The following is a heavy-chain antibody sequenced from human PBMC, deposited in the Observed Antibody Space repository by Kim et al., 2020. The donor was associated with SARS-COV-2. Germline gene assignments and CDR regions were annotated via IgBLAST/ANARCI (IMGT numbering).Heavy chain of an antibody. D-gene: IGHD2-15*01. CDR3: ARDLGGSGGSPTPPLFNWFDP. V-gene: IGHV1-2*02. CDR1: GYTFTGYY. Sequence: ASVKVSCKASGYTFTGYYMHWVRQAPGQGLEWMGWINPNSGGTNYAQKFQGRVTMTRDTSISTAYMELSRLRSDDTAVYYCARDLGGSGGSPTPPLFNWFDPWGQGTLVTVSS. CDR2: INPNSGGT. J-gene: IGHJ5*02.